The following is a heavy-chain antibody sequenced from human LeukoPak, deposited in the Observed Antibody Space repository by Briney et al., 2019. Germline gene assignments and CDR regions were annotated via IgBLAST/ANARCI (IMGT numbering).Heavy chain of an antibody. CDR1: EFSVGSNY. Sequence: GGSLRLSCAASEFSVGSNYMTWVRQAPGKGLEWVAVISYDGSNKYYADSVKGRFTISRDNSKNTLYLQMNSLRAEDTAVYYCARDGSFDYWGQGTLVTVSS. V-gene: IGHV3-30*03. D-gene: IGHD1-26*01. CDR3: ARDGSFDY. J-gene: IGHJ4*02. CDR2: ISYDGSNK.